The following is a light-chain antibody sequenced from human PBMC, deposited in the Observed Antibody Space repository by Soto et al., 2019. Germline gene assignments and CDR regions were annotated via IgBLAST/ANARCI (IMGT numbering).Light chain of an antibody. CDR1: SSDVGGYNY. CDR3: NSYAGSNNWV. Sequence: QSALNQPASVSGSPGQSITISCTGTSSDVGGYNYVSWYQQHPGKAPKLMIYEVSKRPSGVPDRFSGSKSGNTASLTVSGLQAEDEADYYCNSYAGSNNWVFGGGTKLTFL. V-gene: IGLV2-8*01. J-gene: IGLJ3*02. CDR2: EVS.